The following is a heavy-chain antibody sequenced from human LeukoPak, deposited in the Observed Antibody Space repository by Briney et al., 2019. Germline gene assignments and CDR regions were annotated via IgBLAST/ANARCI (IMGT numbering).Heavy chain of an antibody. CDR2: IGVTGDT. CDR3: TKEFCGSRAACAGGSYYDF. D-gene: IGHD2-15*01. Sequence: GGSLILSCAASGFTLSKDDFHWVRQAPGKGLEWVAAIGVTGDTYYADSVKRRFTISREDAANSLYLHMRSLGAGDTALYYSTKEFCGSRAACAGGSYYDFWGRGALVTVSS. CDR1: GFTLSKDD. V-gene: IGHV3-13*01. J-gene: IGHJ2*01.